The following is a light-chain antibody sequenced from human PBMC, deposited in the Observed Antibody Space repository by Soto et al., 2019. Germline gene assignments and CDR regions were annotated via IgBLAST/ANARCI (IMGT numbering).Light chain of an antibody. Sequence: EIVLTHSPGTLSLSPGERATLSCRASQSVSSSYLAWYQQKPGQAPSLLLYGASSRATGIPDRFSGSGSGTDFTLTISRLEPEDFAVYYCQQYGSSPRTFGQGTKVDI. CDR1: QSVSSSY. CDR2: GAS. CDR3: QQYGSSPRT. J-gene: IGKJ1*01. V-gene: IGKV3-20*01.